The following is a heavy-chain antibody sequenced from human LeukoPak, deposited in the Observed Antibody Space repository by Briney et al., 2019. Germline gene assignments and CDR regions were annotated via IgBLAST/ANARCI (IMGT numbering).Heavy chain of an antibody. Sequence: GGSLRLSCAASGFTFSSYWMHWVRQAPGKGLVWVSRINSDGTSTSYADSVKGRFTISRDNAKNTLYLQMNSLRAEDTAVYYCARREFYDSSGYPFDYWGQGTLVTVSS. D-gene: IGHD3-22*01. V-gene: IGHV3-74*01. CDR3: ARREFYDSSGYPFDY. CDR1: GFTFSSYW. J-gene: IGHJ4*02. CDR2: INSDGTST.